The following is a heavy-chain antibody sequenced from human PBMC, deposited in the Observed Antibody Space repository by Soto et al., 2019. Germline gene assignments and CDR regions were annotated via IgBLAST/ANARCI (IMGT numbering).Heavy chain of an antibody. V-gene: IGHV3-21*01. CDR1: GFTFSSYS. CDR3: ASLVGPTRPLSDY. J-gene: IGHJ4*02. D-gene: IGHD1-26*01. Sequence: GGSLRLSCAASGFTFSSYSMNWVRQAPGKGLEWVSSISSSSSYIYYADSVKGRFTISRDNAKNSLYLQMNSLRAEDTAVYYCASLVGPTRPLSDYWGQGTLVTVSS. CDR2: ISSSSSYI.